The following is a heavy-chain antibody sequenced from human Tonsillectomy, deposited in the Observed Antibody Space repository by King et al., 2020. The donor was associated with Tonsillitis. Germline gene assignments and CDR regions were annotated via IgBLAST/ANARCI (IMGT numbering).Heavy chain of an antibody. CDR1: GYIFTSSD. Sequence: LVQSGAEVKKPGASVKVSCKASGYIFTSSDISWVRQAPGQGLEWMGWISAYNGHINYAQKLQGRVTMTTDPSTSTAYMELRSLRSDDTAVYYCARGLVRGVILDYFDYWGQGTLVTVSS. D-gene: IGHD3-10*01. CDR2: ISAYNGHI. J-gene: IGHJ4*02. V-gene: IGHV1-18*01. CDR3: ARGLVRGVILDYFDY.